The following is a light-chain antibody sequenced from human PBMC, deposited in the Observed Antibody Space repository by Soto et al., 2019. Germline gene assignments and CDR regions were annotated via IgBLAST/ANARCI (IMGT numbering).Light chain of an antibody. V-gene: IGKV3-20*01. CDR1: QSVPRSY. CDR2: GTS. J-gene: IGKJ5*01. Sequence: DIVLPQSPGTLSLSPRERATLXCRASQSVPRSYLAWYQQKPGQAPRLLIYGTSSRATGIPDRFSGSGSGTDFTLTISRLEPEDFAVFYCQQYGSSIPLGQGTRLEIK. CDR3: QQYGSSIP.